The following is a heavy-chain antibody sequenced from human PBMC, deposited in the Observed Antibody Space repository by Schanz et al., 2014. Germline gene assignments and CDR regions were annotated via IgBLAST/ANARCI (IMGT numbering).Heavy chain of an antibody. CDR1: GFILRNYG. J-gene: IGHJ4*02. CDR3: AKETVGARRCFDY. V-gene: IGHV3-33*06. Sequence: QVQLVESGGGVVQPGRSLRLSCVASGFILRNYGMHWVRQAPGKGLEWVAVIWYDGTNKYYADSVKGRFTISRDNSKNTLYLQMNSLRAEDTAVYYCAKETVGARRCFDYWGQGTLVTVSS. D-gene: IGHD1-26*01. CDR2: IWYDGTNK.